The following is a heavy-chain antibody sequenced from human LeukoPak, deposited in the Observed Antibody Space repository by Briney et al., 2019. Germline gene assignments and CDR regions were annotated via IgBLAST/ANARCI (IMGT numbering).Heavy chain of an antibody. Sequence: ASVKVSCKASGYTFTGYYMHWVRQAPGQGLEWMGWNNPNSGVTNYGQKFQGRVTMTRDTSISTAYMELSSLRSDDTAVYYCAREPRGGQIDYWGQGTLVTVSS. J-gene: IGHJ4*02. CDR1: GYTFTGYY. CDR2: NNPNSGVT. CDR3: AREPRGGQIDY. D-gene: IGHD3-10*01. V-gene: IGHV1-2*02.